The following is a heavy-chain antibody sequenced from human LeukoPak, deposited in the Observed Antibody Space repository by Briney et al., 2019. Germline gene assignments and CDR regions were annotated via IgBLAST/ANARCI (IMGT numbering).Heavy chain of an antibody. Sequence: GASVKVSCKSSGYTFTSYDINWVRQASGQGLEWKGWMNPNSGNAGFARKLQGRVTMTRNSSINTAYMELANLTSDDTAVYYCARAINRVNDAYDIWGQGTMIIVAS. CDR2: MNPNSGNA. J-gene: IGHJ3*02. V-gene: IGHV1-8*01. CDR3: ARAINRVNDAYDI. D-gene: IGHD3-10*01. CDR1: GYTFTSYD.